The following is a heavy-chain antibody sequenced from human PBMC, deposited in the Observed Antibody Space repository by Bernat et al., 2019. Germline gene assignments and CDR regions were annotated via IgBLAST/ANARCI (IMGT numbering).Heavy chain of an antibody. CDR1: GGSISSGGYY. V-gene: IGHV4-31*03. CDR2: IYYSGST. J-gene: IGHJ4*02. Sequence: QVQLQESGPGLVKPSQTLSLTCTVSGGSISSGGYYWSWIRQHPGKGLEWIGYIYYSGSTYYNPSLEGRITISVDTSKNHFSLKLSSVTAADSAVYYCARLDYGDLTYYFDYWGQGTLVTVSS. D-gene: IGHD4-17*01. CDR3: ARLDYGDLTYYFDY.